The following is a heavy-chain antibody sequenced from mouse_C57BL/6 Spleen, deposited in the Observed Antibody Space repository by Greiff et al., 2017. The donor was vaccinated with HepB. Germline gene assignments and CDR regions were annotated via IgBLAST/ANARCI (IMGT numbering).Heavy chain of an antibody. J-gene: IGHJ4*01. V-gene: IGHV5-9*01. CDR2: IGGGGGNT. D-gene: IGHD3-3*01. Sequence: DVMLVESGGGLVKPGGSLKLSCAASGFTFSGYSMSWVRQTPEKRLEWVATIGGGGGNTYYPDSVKGRFTFSRDNAKNTLYLQMSSLRSEDTALYYCARRGDDVVDYWGQGTSVTVSS. CDR3: ARRGDDVVDY. CDR1: GFTFSGYS.